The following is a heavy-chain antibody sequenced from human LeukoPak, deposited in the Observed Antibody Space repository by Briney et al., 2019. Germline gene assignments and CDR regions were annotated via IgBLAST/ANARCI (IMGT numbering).Heavy chain of an antibody. Sequence: GGSLRLSCAASEFTFGSYAMQWVRQALGKGLEWVSGISISGGSTWYSDSVKGRFTISRDNSKNTLYLQMNSLRDEDTAVYYCAKYVSAKGPPYALDVWGQGTTVTVSS. V-gene: IGHV3-23*01. D-gene: IGHD2/OR15-2a*01. CDR1: EFTFGSYA. J-gene: IGHJ6*02. CDR3: AKYVSAKGPPYALDV. CDR2: ISISGGST.